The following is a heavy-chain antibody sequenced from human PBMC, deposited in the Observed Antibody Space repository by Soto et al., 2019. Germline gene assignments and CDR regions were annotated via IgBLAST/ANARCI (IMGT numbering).Heavy chain of an antibody. V-gene: IGHV3-7*03. Sequence: GGSLRLSCAASGFTFSSYWMSWVRQAPGRGLEWVANIKQAGSEKYYVDSVKGRFTISRDNSKNTLYLQMNSLRAEDTAVYYCAKGVTYYYDSSGYYNDYWGQGTLVTVSS. CDR1: GFTFSSYW. CDR2: IKQAGSEK. D-gene: IGHD3-22*01. J-gene: IGHJ4*02. CDR3: AKGVTYYYDSSGYYNDY.